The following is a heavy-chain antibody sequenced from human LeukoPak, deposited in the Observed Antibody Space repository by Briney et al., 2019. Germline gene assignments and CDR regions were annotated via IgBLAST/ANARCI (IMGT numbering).Heavy chain of an antibody. D-gene: IGHD3-10*01. CDR3: ARDGSKEGTVLLWFGESSDAFDI. CDR2: ISAYNGNT. Sequence: ASAKVSCKAPGYTFTSYGISWVRQAPGQGLEWMGCISAYNGNTDYAQKLQGRVTMTRDTATGTAYMELRSLRSDDTAVYYCARDGSKEGTVLLWFGESSDAFDIWGQGTMVTVSS. CDR1: GYTFTSYG. V-gene: IGHV1-18*01. J-gene: IGHJ3*02.